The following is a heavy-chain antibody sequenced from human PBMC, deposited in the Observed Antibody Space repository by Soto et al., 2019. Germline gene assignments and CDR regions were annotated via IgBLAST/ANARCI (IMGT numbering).Heavy chain of an antibody. CDR1: GFSFSSYG. V-gene: IGHV3-30*18. J-gene: IGHJ3*01. D-gene: IGHD3-3*01. CDR2: ISDDGANK. Sequence: QVQLVQSGGGVVQPGRSLGVSCAASGFSFSSYGLYWVRQAPVRGLEWVAGISDDGANKFYLDSVRGRFTISRDNSKNTLYLQMNNLRAEDTAVYYCAKIRTSGTGDAFDLWGQGTGVTVSS. CDR3: AKIRTSGTGDAFDL.